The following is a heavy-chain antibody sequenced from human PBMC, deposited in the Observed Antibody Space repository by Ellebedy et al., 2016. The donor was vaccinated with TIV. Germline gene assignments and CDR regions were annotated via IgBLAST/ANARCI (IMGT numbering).Heavy chain of an antibody. D-gene: IGHD1-1*01. CDR1: GGTFSRDT. CDR2: IIPTFGRA. J-gene: IGHJ4*02. Sequence: ASVKVSCKASGGTFSRDTISWVRQAPGQGLEWMGGIIPTFGRANLAQKFQGRVTITADESTSTAHMELSSLRSEDMAVYFCARGGVAGTPFDYWGQGTLVTVSS. V-gene: IGHV1-69*13. CDR3: ARGGVAGTPFDY.